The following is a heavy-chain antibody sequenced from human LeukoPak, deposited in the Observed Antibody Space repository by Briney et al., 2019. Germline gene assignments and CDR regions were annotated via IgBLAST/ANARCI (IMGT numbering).Heavy chain of an antibody. J-gene: IGHJ5*02. D-gene: IGHD1-1*01. Sequence: PSETLSLTCTVSGGSISTYYGNWIRQAPGKGLEWIGYIYYSGSTNYNPSLKSRVTISVDTSKNQFSLKLSSVTAADTAVYYCARSLDPWFDPWGQGTLVTVFS. V-gene: IGHV4-59*01. CDR1: GGSISTYY. CDR2: IYYSGST. CDR3: ARSLDPWFDP.